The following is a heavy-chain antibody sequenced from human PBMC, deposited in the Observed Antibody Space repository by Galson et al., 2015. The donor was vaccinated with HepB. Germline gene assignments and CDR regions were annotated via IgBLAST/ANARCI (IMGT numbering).Heavy chain of an antibody. Sequence: SLRLSCAASGFTFSSYAMTWVRQAPGKGLEWVSTISGSGGGIYYGDSVKGRFTISRDNAKNSLYLQMNSLRAEDTAVYYCAREGQWLVLDYWGQGTLVTVSS. D-gene: IGHD6-19*01. V-gene: IGHV3-21*01. CDR2: ISGSGGGI. J-gene: IGHJ4*02. CDR1: GFTFSSYA. CDR3: AREGQWLVLDY.